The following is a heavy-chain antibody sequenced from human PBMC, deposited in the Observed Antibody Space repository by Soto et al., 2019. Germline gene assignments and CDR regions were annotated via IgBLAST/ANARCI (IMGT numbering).Heavy chain of an antibody. CDR3: ARDFARITGTTSYGMDV. J-gene: IGHJ6*02. CDR1: GYSFTNYY. Sequence: ASVKVSCKASGYSFTNYYMHWVRQAPGQGLEWMGTINAGNGNTKYAQKFQGRVTITRDTSASTAYMELSSLRSEDTAVYYCARDFARITGTTSYGMDVWGQGTTVTVSS. CDR2: INAGNGNT. D-gene: IGHD1-20*01. V-gene: IGHV1-3*01.